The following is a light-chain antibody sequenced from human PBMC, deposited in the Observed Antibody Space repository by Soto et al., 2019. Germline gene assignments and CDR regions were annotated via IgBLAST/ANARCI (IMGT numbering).Light chain of an antibody. V-gene: IGKV1-12*01. Sequence: DIQMNQSPSSVSASVGDRVTITCRASRNIKTSLAWYQQRPGKGPELLIYDASTLQSGVPSRISESGSGTEFALTIRRLQPEDFATFYCQQINSFPPTFGGGTKVTI. CDR2: DAS. J-gene: IGKJ4*01. CDR3: QQINSFPPT. CDR1: RNIKTS.